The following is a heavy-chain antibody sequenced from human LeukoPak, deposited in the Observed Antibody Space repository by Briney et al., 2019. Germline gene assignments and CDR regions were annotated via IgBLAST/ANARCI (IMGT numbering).Heavy chain of an antibody. Sequence: ASETLSLTCTVSGGSISSGDYYWSWIRQPPGKGLEWIGYIYYSGSTYYNPSLKSRVTISVDTSKNQFSLKLSSVTAADTAVYYCAREGIAAALGYWGQGTLVTVSS. V-gene: IGHV4-30-4*01. D-gene: IGHD6-13*01. J-gene: IGHJ4*02. CDR2: IYYSGST. CDR3: AREGIAAALGY. CDR1: GGSISSGDYY.